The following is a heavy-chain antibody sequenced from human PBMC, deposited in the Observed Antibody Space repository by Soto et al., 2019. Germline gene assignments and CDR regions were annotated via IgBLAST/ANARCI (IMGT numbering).Heavy chain of an antibody. V-gene: IGHV1-2*04. CDR2: INPNSGGT. J-gene: IGHJ3*02. CDR3: AREYGLGEGDAFDI. Sequence: ASVKVSCKASGYTFTGYYMHWVRQAPGQGLEWMGWINPNSGGTNYAQKFQGWVTMTRDTSISTAYMELSRLRSDDTAVYYCAREYGLGEGDAFDIWGQGTMVTGSS. D-gene: IGHD1-26*01. CDR1: GYTFTGYY.